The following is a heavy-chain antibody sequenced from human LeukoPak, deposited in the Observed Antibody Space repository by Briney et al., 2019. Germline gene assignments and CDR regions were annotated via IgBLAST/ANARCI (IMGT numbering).Heavy chain of an antibody. CDR1: GGSISSSSYH. V-gene: IGHV4-39*07. CDR2: FYYSGST. D-gene: IGHD3-22*01. Sequence: SETLSLICTVSGGSISSSSYHWGWIRQPPGKGLEWIGSFYYSGSTYYNPSLKSRVTISVDTSKNQFSLKLSSVTAADTAVYYCARDLMYYYDSSGPTSCFDYWGQGTLVTVSS. CDR3: ARDLMYYYDSSGPTSCFDY. J-gene: IGHJ4*02.